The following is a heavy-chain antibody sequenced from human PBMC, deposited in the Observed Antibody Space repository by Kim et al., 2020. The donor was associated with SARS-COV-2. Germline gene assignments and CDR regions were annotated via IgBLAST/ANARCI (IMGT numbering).Heavy chain of an antibody. J-gene: IGHJ5*02. D-gene: IGHD6-13*01. V-gene: IGHV5-51*01. CDR3: ARGGSSWYWFDP. Sequence: YRPSFPGRVTISADKSISTAYLQWSSLKASDTAMYYCARGGSSWYWFDPWGQGTLVTVSS.